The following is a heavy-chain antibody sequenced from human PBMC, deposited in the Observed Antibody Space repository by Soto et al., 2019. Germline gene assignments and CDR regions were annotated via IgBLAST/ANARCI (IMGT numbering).Heavy chain of an antibody. V-gene: IGHV1-3*01. CDR1: GYTFTDYA. Sequence: ASVKVSSKASGYTFTDYAIHWVRQAHGQGLEWMGWINVGNGNTGYSRKFQGRVTNARDMSASTAYIEVTSLTSEDTAIYYGAREGAHYTPLDHWGQGTLVTVSS. D-gene: IGHD2-15*01. CDR2: INVGNGNT. J-gene: IGHJ4*02. CDR3: AREGAHYTPLDH.